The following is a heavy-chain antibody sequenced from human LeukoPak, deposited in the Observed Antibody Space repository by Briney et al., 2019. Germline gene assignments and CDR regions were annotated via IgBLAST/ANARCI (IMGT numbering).Heavy chain of an antibody. CDR1: GYTFTSYD. D-gene: IGHD5-18*01. CDR3: ARGRKYTSGYRVTELGSGYSDY. Sequence: ASVKVSCKASGYTFTSYDINWVRQATGQGLEWMGWMNPNSGNTGYAQKFQGRVTMTRDTSISTAYMELSRLRSDDTAVYYCARGRKYTSGYRVTELGSGYSDYWGQGTLITVSS. J-gene: IGHJ4*02. CDR2: MNPNSGNT. V-gene: IGHV1-8*01.